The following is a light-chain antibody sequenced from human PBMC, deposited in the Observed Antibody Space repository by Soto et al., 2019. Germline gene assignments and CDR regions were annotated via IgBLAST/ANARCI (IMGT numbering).Light chain of an antibody. CDR3: QQSYSTLFT. Sequence: DIQMTQSPSSLSASVGDRVTITCRASQSINSYLNWYQKKPGIAPKLLIYAASSLQSGVPSRFSGSGSGTDFTLTISSLQPEDFATYYCQQSYSTLFTFGPGTKVDIK. CDR1: QSINSY. J-gene: IGKJ3*01. V-gene: IGKV1-39*01. CDR2: AAS.